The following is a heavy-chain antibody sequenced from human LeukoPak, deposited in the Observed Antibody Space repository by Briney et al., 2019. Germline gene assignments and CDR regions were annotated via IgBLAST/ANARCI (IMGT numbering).Heavy chain of an antibody. CDR3: AISTIFGVVTTYFDY. J-gene: IGHJ4*02. Sequence: ASVKVSCKASGYTFISYYMHWVRQAPGQGLEWMGIINPSGGSTSYAQKSQGRVTMTRDTSMSTVYMELSSLRSEDTAVYYCAISTIFGVVTTYFDYWGQGTLVTVSS. V-gene: IGHV1-46*01. D-gene: IGHD3-3*01. CDR2: INPSGGST. CDR1: GYTFISYY.